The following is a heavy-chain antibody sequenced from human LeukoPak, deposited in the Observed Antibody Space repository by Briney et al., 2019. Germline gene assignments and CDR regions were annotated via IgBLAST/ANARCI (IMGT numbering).Heavy chain of an antibody. V-gene: IGHV3-30*02. J-gene: IGHJ4*02. D-gene: IGHD6-13*01. CDR1: GFTFSSYS. CDR2: IRYDGSNK. CDR3: AKDLPAGAAAGMFDY. Sequence: GGSLRLSCAASGFTFSSYSMNWVRQAPGKGLEWVAFIRYDGSNKYYADSVKGRFTISRDNSKNTLYLQMNSLRAEDTAVYYCAKDLPAGAAAGMFDYWGQGTLVTVSS.